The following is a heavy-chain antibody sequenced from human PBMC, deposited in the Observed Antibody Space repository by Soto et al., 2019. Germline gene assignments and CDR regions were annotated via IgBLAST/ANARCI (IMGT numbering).Heavy chain of an antibody. D-gene: IGHD1-26*01. CDR2: IWHDGNNK. V-gene: IGHV3-33*01. J-gene: IGHJ6*02. CDR1: GFTFSNYG. CDR3: ASDLVGASDSYGLDV. Sequence: VGSLRLSCAASGFTFSNYGMHWVRQAPGKGLEWVAIIWHDGNNKYYADSVRGRFIISRDNSKNRLYLQMNSLRAEDTAVYYCASDLVGASDSYGLDVWGQGTPVTVSS.